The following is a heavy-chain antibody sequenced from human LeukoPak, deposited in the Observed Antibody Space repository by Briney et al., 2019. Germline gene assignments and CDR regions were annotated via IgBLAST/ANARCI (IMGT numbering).Heavy chain of an antibody. V-gene: IGHV1-69*01. CDR1: GGTFSSYA. J-gene: IGHJ3*02. CDR3: ARDWREMATINDAFDI. CDR2: IIPIFGTA. D-gene: IGHD5-24*01. Sequence: GSSVKVSCKASGGTFSSYAISWVRQAPGQGLEWMGGIIPIFGTANYAQKFQGRVTITADESTSTAYMELSSLRSEDTAVYYCARDWREMATINDAFDIWGQGTMVTVSS.